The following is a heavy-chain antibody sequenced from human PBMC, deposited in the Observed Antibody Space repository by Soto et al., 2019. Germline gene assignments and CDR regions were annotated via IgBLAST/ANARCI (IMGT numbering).Heavy chain of an antibody. CDR2: ISYDGSNK. V-gene: IGHV3-30*18. Sequence: QVQLVESGGGVVQPGRSLRLSCAASGFTFSSYGMHWVRQAPGKGLEWVAVISYDGSNKYYADSVKGRFTISRDNSKNSLYRQMNSLRAEDTAVYYCAKEGSWSGGYAFDIWGQGTMVTVSS. D-gene: IGHD6-13*01. CDR1: GFTFSSYG. J-gene: IGHJ3*02. CDR3: AKEGSWSGGYAFDI.